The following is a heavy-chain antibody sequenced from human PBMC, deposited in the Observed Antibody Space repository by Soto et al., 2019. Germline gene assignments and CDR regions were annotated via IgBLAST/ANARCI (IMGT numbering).Heavy chain of an antibody. CDR2: IYYSGST. CDR3: ARRYTTSLDA. CDR1: GGSISSSSYS. J-gene: IGHJ6*02. V-gene: IGHV4-39*01. Sequence: PSETLSLTCTVSGGSISSSSYSWAWIRQPPGKGLEWIRSIYYSGSTYYNPSLKSRVTISVDTSKNQLSLKLSSVTAADTAVYYCARRYTTSLDAWRQATTLTISS. D-gene: IGHD6-13*01.